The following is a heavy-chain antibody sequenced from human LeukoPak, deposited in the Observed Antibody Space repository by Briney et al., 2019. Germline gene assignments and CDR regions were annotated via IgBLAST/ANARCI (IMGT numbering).Heavy chain of an antibody. J-gene: IGHJ4*02. V-gene: IGHV4-39*07. D-gene: IGHD3-3*01. CDR1: GGSISSSSYY. CDR3: ARDPKAYYDFWSGYEYYNYFDY. CDR2: IYYSGST. Sequence: SETLSLTCTVSGGSISSSSYYWGWIRQPPGKGLEWIGSIYYSGSTYYNPSLKSRVTISVDTSKSQFSLKLSSVTAADTAVYYCARDPKAYYDFWSGYEYYNYFDYWGQGTLVTVSS.